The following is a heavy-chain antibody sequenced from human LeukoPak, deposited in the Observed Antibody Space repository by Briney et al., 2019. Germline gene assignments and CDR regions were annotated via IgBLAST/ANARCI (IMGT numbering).Heavy chain of an antibody. CDR2: INHSGST. CDR1: GGSFSGYY. D-gene: IGHD3-10*01. CDR3: ARRAQRGYYYGSGTTFDY. Sequence: PSETLSLTCAVYGGSFSGYYWSWIRQPPGKGLEWIGEINHSGSTNYNPSLKSRVTISVDTSKNQFSLKLSSVTAADTAVYYCARRAQRGYYYGSGTTFDYWGQGTLVTVSS. V-gene: IGHV4-34*01. J-gene: IGHJ4*02.